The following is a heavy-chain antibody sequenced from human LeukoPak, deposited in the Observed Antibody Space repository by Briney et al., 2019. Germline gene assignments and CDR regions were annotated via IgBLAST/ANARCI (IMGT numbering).Heavy chain of an antibody. CDR2: ISAYNGNT. J-gene: IGHJ4*02. V-gene: IGHV1-18*01. Sequence: ASVKVSCKASGGTFSSYGISWVRQAPGQGLEWMGWISAYNGNTNYAQKLQGRVTMTTDTSTSTAYMELRSLRSDDTAVYYCARDLRMIVPAYWGQGTLVTVSS. CDR3: ARDLRMIVPAY. CDR1: GGTFSSYG. D-gene: IGHD3-22*01.